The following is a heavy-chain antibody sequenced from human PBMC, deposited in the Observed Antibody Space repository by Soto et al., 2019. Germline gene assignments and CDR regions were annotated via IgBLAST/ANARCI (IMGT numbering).Heavy chain of an antibody. J-gene: IGHJ4*02. D-gene: IGHD3-22*01. CDR1: GFSLSTSGVG. V-gene: IGHV2-5*02. CDR3: AHLEDDYYDSSGSYYFDY. Sequence: QITLKESGPTLVKPTQTLTLTCTFSGFSLSTSGVGVGWIRQPPGKALEWLALIYWDADKRYSPSLKRRLTITKDTSKNQVVLTMTNMGPVDTATYYCAHLEDDYYDSSGSYYFDYWGQGTLVTVSS. CDR2: IYWDADK.